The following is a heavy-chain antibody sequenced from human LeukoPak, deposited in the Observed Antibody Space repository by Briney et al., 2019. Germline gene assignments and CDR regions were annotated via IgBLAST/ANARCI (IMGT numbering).Heavy chain of an antibody. CDR3: ARGEGGYQLLGDSSELDY. D-gene: IGHD2-2*01. J-gene: IGHJ4*02. V-gene: IGHV3-9*01. CDR2: ISWNSGSI. CDR1: GFTFDDYA. Sequence: GGSLRLSCAASGFTFDDYAMHWVRQAPGKGLEWVSGISWNSGSIGYADSVKGRFTISRDNAKNSLYLQMNSLRAEDTAVYYCARGEGGYQLLGDSSELDYWGQGTLVTVSS.